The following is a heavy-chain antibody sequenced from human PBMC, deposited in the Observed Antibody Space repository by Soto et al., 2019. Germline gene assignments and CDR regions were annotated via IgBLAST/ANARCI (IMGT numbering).Heavy chain of an antibody. CDR3: ARIGRYFDWFPNWFDP. V-gene: IGHV2-26*01. CDR1: GFSLSNARMG. J-gene: IGHJ5*02. Sequence: QVTLKESGPVLVKPTETLTLTCTVSGFSLSNARMGVSWIRQPPGKALEWLAHIFSNDEKSYSTSLKSRLTISKDTSNSQVVLTMTNMDPVNTAPYYCARIGRYFDWFPNWFDPWGQGTLVTVSS. D-gene: IGHD3-9*01. CDR2: IFSNDEK.